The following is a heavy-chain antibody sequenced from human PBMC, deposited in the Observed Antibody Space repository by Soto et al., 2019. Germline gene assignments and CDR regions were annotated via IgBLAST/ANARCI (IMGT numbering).Heavy chain of an antibody. CDR3: AKAFGDWYPFEK. V-gene: IGHV3-23*01. CDR2: INDNGNLR. CDR1: GFTFGSYA. D-gene: IGHD2-21*02. Sequence: GGSLRLSCVASGFTFGSYAMTWVRRAPGKGLEWVSTINDNGNLRYYAESVRGRFTISRDNSKNTLYLQLNNLRAEDSARYYCAKAFGDWYPFEKWGLGALVTVSS. J-gene: IGHJ4*02.